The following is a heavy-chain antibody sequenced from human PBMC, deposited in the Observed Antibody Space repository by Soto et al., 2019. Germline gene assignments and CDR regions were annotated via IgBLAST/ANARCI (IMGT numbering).Heavy chain of an antibody. D-gene: IGHD6-13*01. V-gene: IGHV4-39*01. CDR3: ARQVQQLAP. Sequence: SETLSLTCTVSGGSISSSSYYWGWIRQPPGKGLEWIGSIYYSGSTYYNPSLKSRVTISVDTSKNQFSLKLSSVTAADTAVYYCARQVQQLAPWGQGTLVTVSS. CDR1: GGSISSSSYY. J-gene: IGHJ5*02. CDR2: IYYSGST.